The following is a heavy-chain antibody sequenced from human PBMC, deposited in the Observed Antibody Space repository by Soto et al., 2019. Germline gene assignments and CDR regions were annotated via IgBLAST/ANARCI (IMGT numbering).Heavy chain of an antibody. CDR1: GFTFSSYE. J-gene: IGHJ6*02. V-gene: IGHV3-48*03. Sequence: EVQLVESGGGLVQPGGSLRLSCAASGFTFSSYEMNWVRQAAGKGLEWVSYISSGGTITYNADSVKGRFTISRDNAKNSLYLQMNSLRAEDTAVYYCARVLIPQLYYYYGMDVWGQGTTVTVSS. CDR2: ISSGGTIT. D-gene: IGHD1-1*01. CDR3: ARVLIPQLYYYYGMDV.